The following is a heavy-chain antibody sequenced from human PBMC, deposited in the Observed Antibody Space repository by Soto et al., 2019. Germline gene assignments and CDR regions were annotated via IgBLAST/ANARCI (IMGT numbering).Heavy chain of an antibody. J-gene: IGHJ4*02. CDR2: ISWNSGSI. CDR3: AKGTEYSSSSALDY. V-gene: IGHV3-9*01. Sequence: EVQLVESGGGLVQPGRSLRLSCAASGFTFDDYAMHWVRQAPGKGLEWVSGISWNSGSIGYADSVKCRFTIYRDNAKNSLYLQMSSLRAKDTALYFCAKGTEYSSSSALDYWGQGTLVTVSS. CDR1: GFTFDDYA. D-gene: IGHD6-6*01.